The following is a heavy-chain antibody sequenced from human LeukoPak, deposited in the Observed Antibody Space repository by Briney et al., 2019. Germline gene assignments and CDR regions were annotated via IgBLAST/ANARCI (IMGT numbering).Heavy chain of an antibody. CDR1: GFTFSSYA. Sequence: GGSLRLSCAASGFTFSSYAMHWVRQAPGKGLEWVAVISYDGSNKYYADSVKGRFTISRDNSKNTLYLQMNSLRAEDTAVYYCARGLGGPHWGQGTLVTVSS. CDR3: ARGLGGPH. CDR2: ISYDGSNK. J-gene: IGHJ4*02. D-gene: IGHD3-16*01. V-gene: IGHV3-30-3*01.